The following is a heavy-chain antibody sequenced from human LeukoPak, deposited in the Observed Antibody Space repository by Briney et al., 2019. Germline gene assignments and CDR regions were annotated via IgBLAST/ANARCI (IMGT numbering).Heavy chain of an antibody. CDR2: ISSSGSSI. J-gene: IGHJ4*02. D-gene: IGHD6-13*01. V-gene: IGHV3-11*01. Sequence: GGSLRLSCAASGFTFSDYYMSWIRQAPGKGLEWVSYISSSGSSIYYADSVKGRFTISRDNAKNSLYLQMNSLRAEDTAVYYCARRRYSTSLGDFDYWGQGTLVTVSS. CDR3: ARRRYSTSLGDFDY. CDR1: GFTFSDYY.